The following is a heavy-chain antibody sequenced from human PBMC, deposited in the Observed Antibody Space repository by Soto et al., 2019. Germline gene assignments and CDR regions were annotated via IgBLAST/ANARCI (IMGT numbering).Heavy chain of an antibody. CDR2: IYHSGST. CDR3: ARDPVAAAGTAFDI. V-gene: IGHV4-4*02. J-gene: IGHJ3*02. D-gene: IGHD6-13*01. CDR1: GGSISSSYW. Sequence: QVQLQESGPGLVKPSGTLSLTCAVPGGSISSSYWWSWVRQPPGKGLEWIGEIYHSGSTNYNPSLKSRVTISVDKSKNLFSLKMSSVTAADTAVYYCARDPVAAAGTAFDIWGQGTMVTVS.